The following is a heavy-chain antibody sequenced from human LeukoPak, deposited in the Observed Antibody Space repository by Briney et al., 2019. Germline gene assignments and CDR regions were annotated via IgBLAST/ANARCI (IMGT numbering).Heavy chain of an antibody. J-gene: IGHJ4*02. CDR3: ARGGLGSWTFDS. CDR2: ISASGTTI. Sequence: GRSLRLSCAASGFIFSSFAMNWVRQTPGKGLEWVSYISASGTTIYYADSVKGRFTISRDNAKNTLYLQMDSLKADDTAVYSCARGGLGSWTFDSWGQGTLVTVSS. V-gene: IGHV3-48*04. D-gene: IGHD3-10*01. CDR1: GFIFSSFA.